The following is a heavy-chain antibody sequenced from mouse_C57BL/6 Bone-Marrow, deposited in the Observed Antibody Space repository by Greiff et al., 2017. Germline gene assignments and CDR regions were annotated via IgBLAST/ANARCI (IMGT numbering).Heavy chain of an antibody. Sequence: EVQLQQSGPELVKPGASVKISCKASGYTFTDYYMNWVKQSHGKSLEWIGDINPNNGGTSYNQKFKGKATLTVDKSSSTAYMELRSLTSEDSAVYYCAREDLYGNYWDFDVWGTGTTVTVSS. CDR3: AREDLYGNYWDFDV. J-gene: IGHJ1*03. D-gene: IGHD2-1*01. CDR2: INPNNGGT. CDR1: GYTFTDYY. V-gene: IGHV1-26*01.